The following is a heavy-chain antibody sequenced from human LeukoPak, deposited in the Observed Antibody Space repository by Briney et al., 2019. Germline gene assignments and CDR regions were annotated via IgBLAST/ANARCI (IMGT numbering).Heavy chain of an antibody. V-gene: IGHV4-31*03. D-gene: IGHD4-17*01. CDR2: IYYSGSP. CDR1: GGSISSGGYY. Sequence: SETLSLTFTVSGGSISSGGYYWSWIRQHPGKGLEWIGYIYYSGSPYYNPSLKSRLTISVDTSKNQFSLKLSSVTAADTAVYFCARDGDYGDYFDYWGQGTLVTVSS. J-gene: IGHJ4*02. CDR3: ARDGDYGDYFDY.